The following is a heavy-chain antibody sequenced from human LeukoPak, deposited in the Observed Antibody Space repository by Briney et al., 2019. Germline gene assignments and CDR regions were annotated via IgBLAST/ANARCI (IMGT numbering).Heavy chain of an antibody. D-gene: IGHD2-21*02. J-gene: IGHJ1*01. Sequence: GGSLRLSRAASGFSVSSNYMSWVRQAPGKGLEWVSVIYSGGSTYYADSVKGRFTISRDNSKNTLYLQMKSLRAEDTAVYYCARTDETAPAEDFQHWGQGTLVTVSS. CDR1: GFSVSSNY. V-gene: IGHV3-53*01. CDR2: IYSGGST. CDR3: ARTDETAPAEDFQH.